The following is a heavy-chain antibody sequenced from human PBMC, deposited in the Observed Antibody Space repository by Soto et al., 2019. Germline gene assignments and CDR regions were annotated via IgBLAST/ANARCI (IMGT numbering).Heavy chain of an antibody. J-gene: IGHJ5*02. Sequence: SETLSLTCAVSGYSISSGYYWGWLRQPPGKGLEWIGSIYHGGSTYYNPSLNSRVTISVDTSKNQFSLKLSSVAAEDTAIYYCATTRGIAVGGSFDHWGQGTLVTVSS. D-gene: IGHD6-13*01. CDR1: GYSISSGYY. CDR3: ATTRGIAVGGSFDH. CDR2: IYHGGST. V-gene: IGHV4-38-2*01.